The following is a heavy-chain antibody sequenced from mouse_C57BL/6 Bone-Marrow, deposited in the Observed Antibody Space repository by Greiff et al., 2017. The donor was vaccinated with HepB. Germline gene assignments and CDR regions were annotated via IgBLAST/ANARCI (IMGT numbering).Heavy chain of an antibody. CDR2: ISSGSSTI. CDR3: AKFYWYFDV. J-gene: IGHJ1*03. CDR1: GFTFSDYG. Sequence: EVKLVESGGGLVKPGGSLKLSCAASGFTFSDYGMHWVRQAPEKGLEWVAYISSGSSTIYYADTVKGRFTISRDNAKNTLFLQMTSLRSEDTAMYYCAKFYWYFDVWGTGTTVTVSS. V-gene: IGHV5-17*01.